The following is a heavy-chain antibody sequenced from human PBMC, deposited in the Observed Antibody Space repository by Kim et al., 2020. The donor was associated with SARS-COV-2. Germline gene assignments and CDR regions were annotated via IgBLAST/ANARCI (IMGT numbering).Heavy chain of an antibody. D-gene: IGHD5-12*01. CDR2: ISSSSSYI. Sequence: GGSLRLSCAASGFTFSSYSMNWVRQAPGKGLEWVSSISSSSSYIYYADSVKGRFTISRDNAKNSLYLQMNSLRAEDTAVYYCARDLGIVATMGSWFDPWGQGTLVTVSS. J-gene: IGHJ5*02. V-gene: IGHV3-21*01. CDR1: GFTFSSYS. CDR3: ARDLGIVATMGSWFDP.